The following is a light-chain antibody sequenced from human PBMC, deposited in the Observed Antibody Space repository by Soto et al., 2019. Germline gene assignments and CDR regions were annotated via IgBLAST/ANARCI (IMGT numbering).Light chain of an antibody. CDR1: QSVNSN. CDR3: QQYNNWPALT. J-gene: IGKJ4*01. Sequence: EIVMTQSPATLSVSPGERATLSCRASQSVNSNLAWYQQKPGQAPRLLIYTASTRATGIPARFSGSGSGTEFSLTISSLESEDFAVYYCQQYNNWPALTFGGGTKVEIK. CDR2: TAS. V-gene: IGKV3-15*01.